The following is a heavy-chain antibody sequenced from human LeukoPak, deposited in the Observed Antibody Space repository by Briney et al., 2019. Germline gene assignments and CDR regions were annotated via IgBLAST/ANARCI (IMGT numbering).Heavy chain of an antibody. CDR3: AGYSSSWYGGVGFDP. Sequence: PSETLSLTCTVSGGSISSYYWSWIRQPAGKGLEWIGRIYTSGSTNYNPSLKSRVTMSVDTSKNQFSLKLSSVAAADTAVYYCAGYSSSWYGGVGFDPWGQGTLVTVSS. CDR2: IYTSGST. CDR1: GGSISSYY. V-gene: IGHV4-4*07. J-gene: IGHJ5*02. D-gene: IGHD6-13*01.